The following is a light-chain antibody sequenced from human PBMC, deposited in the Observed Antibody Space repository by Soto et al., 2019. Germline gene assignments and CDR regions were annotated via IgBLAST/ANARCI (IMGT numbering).Light chain of an antibody. CDR1: SSDVGGYNY. J-gene: IGLJ1*01. Sequence: SALTQPASVSGSPGQSITISCTGTSSDVGGYNYVSWYQQHPGKAPKLMIYDVSNRPSGVSNRFSGSKSGNTASLTISGLQAEDEADYYCSSYTSGSTLEVFGTGTKVTV. CDR2: DVS. CDR3: SSYTSGSTLEV. V-gene: IGLV2-14*01.